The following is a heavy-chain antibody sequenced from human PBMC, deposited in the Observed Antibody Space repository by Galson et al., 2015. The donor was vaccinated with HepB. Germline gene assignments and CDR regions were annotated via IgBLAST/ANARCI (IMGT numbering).Heavy chain of an antibody. J-gene: IGHJ4*02. CDR1: GYLFTNYW. V-gene: IGHV5-51*03. D-gene: IGHD4-23*01. CDR3: ATHYGANFYRHDY. CDR2: IYPGDSDT. Sequence: QSGAEVKKPGESLKISCQASGYLFTNYWIGWVRQMPGKGLEWMGVIYPGDSDTKYSPSFQGQVIISADKSISAAYLQWTSLKASDTAIYYCATHYGANFYRHDYWGQGTLVTVSS.